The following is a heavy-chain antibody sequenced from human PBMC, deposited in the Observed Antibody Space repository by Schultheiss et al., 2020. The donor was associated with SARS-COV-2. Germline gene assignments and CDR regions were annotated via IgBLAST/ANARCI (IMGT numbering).Heavy chain of an antibody. D-gene: IGHD2-8*01. CDR1: GYTFTSYG. J-gene: IGHJ4*02. CDR3: AAHNPVYYHSRFRTWDFDC. V-gene: IGHV1-18*01. Sequence: ASVKVSCKASGYTFTSYGISWVRQAPGQGLEWMGWISAYNGNTNYAQKLQGRVTITADESTSTAYMELSSLRSEDTAVYFCAAHNPVYYHSRFRTWDFDCWGQGTLVTVSS. CDR2: ISAYNGNT.